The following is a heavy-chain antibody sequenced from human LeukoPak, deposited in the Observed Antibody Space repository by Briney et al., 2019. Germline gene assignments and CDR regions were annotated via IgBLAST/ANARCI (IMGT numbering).Heavy chain of an antibody. J-gene: IGHJ4*02. Sequence: PGRSLRLSCAASGFTFSDYGMHWVRQAPGKGLEWGAVISYDGSNKYYADSVRGRFTISRDNSKNTLYLQMTSLRAEDTAVYYCAKDASIRPYYFDYWGQGTLVTVSS. D-gene: IGHD6-6*01. V-gene: IGHV3-30*18. CDR1: GFTFSDYG. CDR2: ISYDGSNK. CDR3: AKDASIRPYYFDY.